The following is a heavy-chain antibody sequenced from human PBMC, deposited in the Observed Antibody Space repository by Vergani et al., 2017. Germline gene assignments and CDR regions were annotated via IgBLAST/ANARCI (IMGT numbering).Heavy chain of an antibody. CDR2: ISSSIMTI. CDR3: ARDREVAGNFDY. CDR1: GFTFSRYS. J-gene: IGHJ4*02. V-gene: IGHV3-48*02. Sequence: EVQLVESGGGLVQPGGSLRLSCAASGFTFSRYSMNWVRQAPGKGLEWVSYISSSIMTIYYADAVKGRFTISRDNAKNSLFLQMNILRDEDTAVYYCARDREVAGNFDYWGQGTLVTVSS. D-gene: IGHD6-19*01.